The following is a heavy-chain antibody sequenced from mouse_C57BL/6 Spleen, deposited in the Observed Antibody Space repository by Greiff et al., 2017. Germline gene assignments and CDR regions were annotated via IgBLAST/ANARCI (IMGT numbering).Heavy chain of an antibody. D-gene: IGHD2-4*01. V-gene: IGHV1-55*01. J-gene: IGHJ4*01. CDR3: ARPYDYDLYYAMDY. CDR1: GYTFTSYW. Sequence: QLQQPGAELVKPGASVKMSCKASGYTFTSYWITWVKQRPGQGLEWIGDIYPGSGSTNYNEKFKSKATLTVDTSSSTAYMQLSSLTSEDSAVYYCARPYDYDLYYAMDYWGQGTSVTVSS. CDR2: IYPGSGST.